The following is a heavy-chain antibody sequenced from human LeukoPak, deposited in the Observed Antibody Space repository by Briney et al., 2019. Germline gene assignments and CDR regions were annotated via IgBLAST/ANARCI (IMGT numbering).Heavy chain of an antibody. CDR1: GGSFSGYY. D-gene: IGHD3-16*01. V-gene: IGHV4-34*01. Sequence: SETLSLTCAVYGGSFSGYYWSWIRQPPGKGLEWIGEINHSGSTNYNPSLKSRVTISVDTSKNQFSLKLSSVTAADTAVYYCARGLWAYYFDYWGQGTLVTVSS. CDR3: ARGLWAYYFDY. J-gene: IGHJ4*02. CDR2: INHSGST.